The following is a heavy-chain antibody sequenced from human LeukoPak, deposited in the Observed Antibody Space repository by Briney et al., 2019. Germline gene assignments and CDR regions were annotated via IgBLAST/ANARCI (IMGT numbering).Heavy chain of an antibody. CDR3: ATTRGYNYNYCFDY. CDR1: GFAFSSYA. CDR2: ISGSGGDT. D-gene: IGHD5-18*01. V-gene: IGHV3-23*01. J-gene: IGHJ4*02. Sequence: HPGGSLRLSCAASGFAFSSYAMSWVRQAPGKGLEWVSSISGSGGDTYYADSVKGRFTISRDNSNNTLYLQMNSLRAEDTAVYYCATTRGYNYNYCFDYWGQGSLVTVSS.